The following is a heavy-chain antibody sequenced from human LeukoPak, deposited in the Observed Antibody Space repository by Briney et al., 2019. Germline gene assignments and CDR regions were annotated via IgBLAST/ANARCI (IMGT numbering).Heavy chain of an antibody. D-gene: IGHD5-12*01. CDR3: ARVHSGYDSGYYFDY. Sequence: GGSLRLSCAASGFTFSDYYMSWIRQAPGKGLEWVSYISSSSSYTNYADSVKGRFTISRDNAKNSLYLQMTSVRAEDTAVYYCARVHSGYDSGYYFDYWGQGTLVTVSS. CDR2: ISSSSSYT. J-gene: IGHJ4*02. CDR1: GFTFSDYY. V-gene: IGHV3-11*06.